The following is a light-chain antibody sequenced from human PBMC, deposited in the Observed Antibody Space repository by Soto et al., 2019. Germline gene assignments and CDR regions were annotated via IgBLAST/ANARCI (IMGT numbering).Light chain of an antibody. J-gene: IGKJ2*01. CDR3: QQYGSSPPYT. CDR2: GSS. V-gene: IGKV3-20*01. Sequence: EVVLTQSPGTLSLSPGERATLSCRASQSVSNNYFAWYQQKPGQAPRLLIFGSSDMATGIPDRFSGSGSGTDFTLTITRLEPEEFAVYYCQQYGSSPPYTFGQGTKPEIK. CDR1: QSVSNNY.